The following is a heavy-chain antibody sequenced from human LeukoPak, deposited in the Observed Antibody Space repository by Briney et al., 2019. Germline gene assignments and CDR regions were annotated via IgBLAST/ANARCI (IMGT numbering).Heavy chain of an antibody. CDR3: ASGRRSPVSFGYYFDY. D-gene: IGHD3-10*01. J-gene: IGHJ4*02. Sequence: SETLSLTCAVYGGSFSGYYWSWIRQPPGKGLEWIGEINHSGSTNYNPSLKSRVTISVDTSKNQFSLKLSSVTAADTAVYYCASGRRSPVSFGYYFDYWGQGTLVTVSS. CDR2: INHSGST. CDR1: GGSFSGYY. V-gene: IGHV4-34*01.